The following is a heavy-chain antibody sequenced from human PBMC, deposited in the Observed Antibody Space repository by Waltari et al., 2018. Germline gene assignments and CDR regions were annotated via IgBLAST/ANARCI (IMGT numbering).Heavy chain of an antibody. CDR1: GFTFSSSW. CDR2: INSDGSTT. D-gene: IGHD2-8*01. V-gene: IGHV3-74*01. CDR3: ATAGYYRFDF. Sequence: EVQLVESGGDLVQPGGSLRLSCVGSGFTFSSSWLHWVRQAPGEGLVGVARINSDGSTTDYADSVKGRFTISRDNAKNTLYLQINSLSVEYTAIYYCATAGYYRFDFWGQGTLVTVSS. J-gene: IGHJ4*02.